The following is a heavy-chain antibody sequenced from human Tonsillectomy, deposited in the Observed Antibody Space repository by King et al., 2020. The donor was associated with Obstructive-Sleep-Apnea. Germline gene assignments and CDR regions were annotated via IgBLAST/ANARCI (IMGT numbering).Heavy chain of an antibody. Sequence: VQLVESGGGLVQPGGSLRLSCAASGFTVSNNYLSWVRQAPGEGLEWVSVIYSGGSTYYADSVKGRFTISRDNSKNMLYLQMNSLRAEDTALYYCARDLREDSSSWYASSYYYAMDVWGQGTTVTVSS. CDR2: IYSGGST. CDR3: ARDLREDSSSWYASSYYYAMDV. V-gene: IGHV3-66*01. J-gene: IGHJ6*02. CDR1: GFTVSNNY. D-gene: IGHD6-13*01.